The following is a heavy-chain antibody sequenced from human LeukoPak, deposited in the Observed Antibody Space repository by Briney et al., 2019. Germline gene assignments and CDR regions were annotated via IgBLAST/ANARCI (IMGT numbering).Heavy chain of an antibody. V-gene: IGHV4-59*08. CDR3: GRLQSRDGLNY. CDR2: IYYSGST. D-gene: IGHD5-24*01. J-gene: IGHJ4*02. CDR1: GGSISSYY. Sequence: SETLSLTCTVSGGSISSYYWSWIRQPPGKGLEWIGYIYYSGSTNYNPSLKSRVTISVDTSKNQFSLKLSSVTAADTAVYYCGRLQSRDGLNYGGQGPLVTVSS.